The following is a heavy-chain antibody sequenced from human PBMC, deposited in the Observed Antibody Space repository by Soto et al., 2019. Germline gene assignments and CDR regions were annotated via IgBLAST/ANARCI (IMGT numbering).Heavy chain of an antibody. J-gene: IGHJ4*02. CDR3: ASSLGVLPRWDY. CDR2: IYSGGST. CDR1: GFTVSSNY. D-gene: IGHD2-8*01. V-gene: IGHV3-53*04. Sequence: EVQLVESGGGLVQPGGSLRLSCEASGFTVSSNYMSWVRQAPGKGLEWVSVIYSGGSTYYADSVNGRFTISRHKSKNTLYLQRNSLSAEDTAVYYGASSLGVLPRWDYWGQGTLVTGSS.